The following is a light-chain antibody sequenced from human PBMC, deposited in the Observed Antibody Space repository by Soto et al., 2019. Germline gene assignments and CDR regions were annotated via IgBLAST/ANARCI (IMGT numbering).Light chain of an antibody. CDR1: QTVSSN. V-gene: IGKV3D-15*01. CDR3: QQYNNWCT. CDR2: GAS. J-gene: IGKJ1*01. Sequence: EIGMTQSPATLSVSPGERATRSCRASQTVSSNLAWYQQKPGQAPRLLIYGASTTATRIPARFSGSGSATEFPTTISSLQSEDSAVYYCQQYNNWCTFGQGTKVDIK.